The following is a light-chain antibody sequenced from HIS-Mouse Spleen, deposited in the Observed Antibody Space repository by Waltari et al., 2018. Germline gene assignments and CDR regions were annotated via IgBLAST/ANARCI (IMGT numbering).Light chain of an antibody. V-gene: IGLV3-25*03. J-gene: IGLJ2*01. CDR3: QSADSSGTYHVV. CDR1: ALPKHY. Sequence: SYELTQPPSVSVSPGQTARITCSGDALPKHYAYWYQQKPGKAPVLVIYKDSERPSGIPERFSGSSSGTTVTLTISGVQAEDEADYYCQSADSSGTYHVVFGGGTKLTVL. CDR2: KDS.